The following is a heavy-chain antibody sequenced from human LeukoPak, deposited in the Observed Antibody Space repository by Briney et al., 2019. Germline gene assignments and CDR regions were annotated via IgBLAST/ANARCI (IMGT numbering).Heavy chain of an antibody. CDR1: GFTFSIYA. CDR2: ISGSGGST. D-gene: IGHD3-22*01. V-gene: IGHV3-23*01. J-gene: IGHJ3*02. Sequence: PGGSLRLSCAASGFTFSIYAMSWVRQAPGKGLEWVSAISGSGGSTYYADSVKGRFTISRDNSKNTLYLQMNSLRAEDTAVYYCAKDRVYYYDSSGNCAFDIWGQGTMVTVSS. CDR3: AKDRVYYYDSSGNCAFDI.